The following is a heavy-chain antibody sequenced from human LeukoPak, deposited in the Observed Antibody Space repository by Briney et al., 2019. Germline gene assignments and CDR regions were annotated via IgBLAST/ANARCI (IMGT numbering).Heavy chain of an antibody. CDR1: GDSISSGGYY. D-gene: IGHD2-21*02. V-gene: IGHV4-31*03. Sequence: SETLSLTCTVSGDSISSGGYYWTWIRQHPGKGLEWIGNIFTSGNTYYNPSLKGRIFTSVDTSKSQFSLRLTSVTAADTAVYYCARATLRGDPFDFWGQGLRSPSPQ. J-gene: IGHJ4*02. CDR3: ARATLRGDPFDF. CDR2: IFTSGNT.